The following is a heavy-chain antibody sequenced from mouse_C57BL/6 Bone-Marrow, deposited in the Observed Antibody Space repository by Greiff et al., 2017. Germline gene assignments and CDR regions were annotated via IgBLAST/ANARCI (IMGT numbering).Heavy chain of an antibody. Sequence: EVQLQQSGPELVKPGASVKISCKASGYSFTDYNMHWVKQSSGKSLEWIGVINPNYGSTSYNQKFKGKATVTVDQSSSTAYMQLNSLTSEDSAVYYGTRWYDGGEFGGTGTAVTVSS. CDR2: INPNYGST. D-gene: IGHD2-14*01. CDR3: TRWYDGGEF. J-gene: IGHJ1*03. CDR1: GYSFTDYN. V-gene: IGHV1-39*01.